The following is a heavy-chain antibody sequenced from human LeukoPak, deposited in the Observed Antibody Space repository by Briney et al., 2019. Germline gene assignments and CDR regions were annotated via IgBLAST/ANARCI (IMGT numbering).Heavy chain of an antibody. CDR1: GYTFTGYY. D-gene: IGHD3-22*01. Sequence: GASVKVSCKASGYTFTGYYMHWVRQAPGQGLEWMGWISAYNGNTNYAQKLQGRVTMTTDTSTSTAYMELRSLRSDDTAVYYCARSPTYYYDSSGYPDFDYWGQGTLVTVSS. J-gene: IGHJ4*02. CDR3: ARSPTYYYDSSGYPDFDY. V-gene: IGHV1-18*04. CDR2: ISAYNGNT.